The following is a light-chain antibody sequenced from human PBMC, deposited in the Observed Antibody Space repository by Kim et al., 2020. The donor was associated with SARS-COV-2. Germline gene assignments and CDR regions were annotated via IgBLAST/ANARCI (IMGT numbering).Light chain of an antibody. Sequence: SPGERRTLHCRARQSVGRHWIAWFQQNPGQAPRLLIYEASIRATGIPDRFSGSGSGTDFTLTISRLEPEDFAVYHCQQYGHSWTFGQGTKVDIK. CDR1: QSVGRHW. CDR3: QQYGHSWT. J-gene: IGKJ1*01. V-gene: IGKV3-20*01. CDR2: EAS.